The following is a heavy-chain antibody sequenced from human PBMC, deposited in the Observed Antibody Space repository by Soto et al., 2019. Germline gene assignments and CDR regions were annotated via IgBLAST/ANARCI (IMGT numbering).Heavy chain of an antibody. CDR3: TRGARMGHYDSSGYYYLYYYYGMDV. V-gene: IGHV3-49*04. Sequence: GGSLRLSCTASGFTFGDYAMSWVRQAPGKGLEWVGFIRSKAYGGTTEYAASVKGRFTISRADSKSIAYLQMNSLKTEDTAVYYCTRGARMGHYDSSGYYYLYYYYGMDVWGQGTTVTVSS. CDR2: IRSKAYGGTT. D-gene: IGHD3-22*01. J-gene: IGHJ6*02. CDR1: GFTFGDYA.